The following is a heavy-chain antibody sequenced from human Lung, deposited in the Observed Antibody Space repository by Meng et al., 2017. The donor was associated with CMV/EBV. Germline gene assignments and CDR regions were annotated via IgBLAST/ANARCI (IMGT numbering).Heavy chain of an antibody. J-gene: IGHJ4*02. CDR3: AKQRARSVETTMVPYGEFDY. CDR1: GGSISSGDYY. Sequence: GSLRLXCTVSGGSISSGDYYWGWIGQSPGKALEWIGSVYYTGRADYSPSLKNRVTISVDTSRNQFSLNLHSVTAADTALYYCAKQRARSVETTMVPYGEFDYWXQGALVTVSS. CDR2: VYYTGRA. D-gene: IGHD5-18*01. V-gene: IGHV4-39*01.